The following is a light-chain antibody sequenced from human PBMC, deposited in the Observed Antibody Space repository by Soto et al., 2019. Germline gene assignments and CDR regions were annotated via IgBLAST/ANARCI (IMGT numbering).Light chain of an antibody. CDR3: QSFDLSVSWV. V-gene: IGLV1-40*01. J-gene: IGLJ3*02. CDR1: SSNIGAGYN. Sequence: QSVLTQPPSVSGAPGQRVTISCTGSSSNIGAGYNVQWYQQLPGTAPKLFIYHSTNRPSGVPDRFSASKSGTSASLTITGLQAEDEADYYCQSFDLSVSWVFGGRTKLTVL. CDR2: HST.